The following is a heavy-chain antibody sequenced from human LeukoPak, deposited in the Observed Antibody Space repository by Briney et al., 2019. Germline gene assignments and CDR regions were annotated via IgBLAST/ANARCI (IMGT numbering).Heavy chain of an antibody. Sequence: GGSLRLSCTASGFTFGDYAMSWFRQAPGKGLEWVGFIRSKAYGGTTEYAASVKGRFTISRDDSKSIAYLQMNSLKTEDTAVYYCTLIVATIELGGMDVWGQGTTVTVSS. V-gene: IGHV3-49*03. CDR3: TLIVATIELGGMDV. CDR1: GFTFGDYA. CDR2: IRSKAYGGTT. J-gene: IGHJ6*02. D-gene: IGHD5-12*01.